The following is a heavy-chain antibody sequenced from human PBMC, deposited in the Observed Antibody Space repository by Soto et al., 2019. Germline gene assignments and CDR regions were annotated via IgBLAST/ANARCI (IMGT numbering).Heavy chain of an antibody. Sequence: SQTLSLTCTVSGGSISSSSYYWGWIRQPPGKGLEWIGSIYYSGSTYYNPSLKSRVTISVDTSKNQFSLKLSSVTAADTAVYYCACFSFDIVLMVYRHDYWGQGTLVTVSS. D-gene: IGHD2-8*01. CDR1: GGSISSSSYY. CDR2: IYYSGST. CDR3: ACFSFDIVLMVYRHDY. J-gene: IGHJ4*02. V-gene: IGHV4-39*01.